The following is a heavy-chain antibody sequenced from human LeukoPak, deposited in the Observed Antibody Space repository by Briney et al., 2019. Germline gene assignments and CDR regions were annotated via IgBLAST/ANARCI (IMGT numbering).Heavy chain of an antibody. CDR2: ISAYNGNT. CDR3: ARGGGLRLGELSSSDY. D-gene: IGHD3-16*02. J-gene: IGHJ4*02. CDR1: GGTFSSYA. Sequence: ASVKVSCKASGGTFSSYAISWVRQAPGQGLEWMGWISAYNGNTNYAQKLQGRVTMTTDTSTSTAYMELRSLRSDDTAVYYCARGGGLRLGELSSSDYWGQGTLVTVSS. V-gene: IGHV1-18*01.